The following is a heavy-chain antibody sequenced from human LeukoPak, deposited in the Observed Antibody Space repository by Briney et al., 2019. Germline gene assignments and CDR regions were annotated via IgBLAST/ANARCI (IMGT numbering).Heavy chain of an antibody. Sequence: PGGSLRLSCAASGFTFSSHWMHWVRQAPGKGLVWVSRINSDGSSTSYADSVKGRFTISRDNAKNTLYLQMNSLRAEDTAVYYCASSITGTPGGLDYWGQGTLVTVSS. D-gene: IGHD1-7*01. CDR3: ASSITGTPGGLDY. CDR2: INSDGSST. V-gene: IGHV3-74*01. J-gene: IGHJ4*02. CDR1: GFTFSSHW.